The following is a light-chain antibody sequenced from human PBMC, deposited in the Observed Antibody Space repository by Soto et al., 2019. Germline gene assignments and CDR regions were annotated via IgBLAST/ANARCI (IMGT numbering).Light chain of an antibody. J-gene: IGLJ7*01. V-gene: IGLV2-14*01. CDR3: SSYTRSSTPPGV. CDR1: SSDVGGYNY. CDR2: DVS. Sequence: QSALTQPASVSGSPGQSITISCTGTSSDVGGYNYVSWYQQHPGKAPKLMIYDVSNRPSGVSNRFSGSKSGNTASLTISGLQAEDEADYYCSSYTRSSTPPGVFGGGTQLTVL.